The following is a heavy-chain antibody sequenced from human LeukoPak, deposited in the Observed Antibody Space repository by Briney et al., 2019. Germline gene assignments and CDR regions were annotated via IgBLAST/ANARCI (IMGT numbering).Heavy chain of an antibody. V-gene: IGHV3-21*01. CDR3: ARGHSGYVGTYYFDY. CDR1: GFTFSSYS. Sequence: GGSLRLSCAASGFTFSSYSMNWVRQAPGKGLEWVASIRSSSSYIYYADSAKGRFTISRDTATNSLYLRMNSLRAEDTAVYYCARGHSGYVGTYYFDYWGQGTLVTVSS. J-gene: IGHJ4*02. CDR2: IRSSSSYI. D-gene: IGHD5-12*01.